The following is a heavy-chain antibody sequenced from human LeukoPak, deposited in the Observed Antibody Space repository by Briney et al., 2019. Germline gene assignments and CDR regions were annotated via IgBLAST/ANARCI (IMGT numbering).Heavy chain of an antibody. CDR1: GGSISSYY. CDR2: IYYSGST. Sequence: SETLSLTCTVSGGSISSYYWSWIRQPPGKGLEWIGYIYYSGSTNYNPSLKSRVTISVDTSKNQFSLKLSSVTAADTAVYYCARGTDYDSSGYYFAFDYWGQGTLVTVSS. D-gene: IGHD3-22*01. J-gene: IGHJ4*02. CDR3: ARGTDYDSSGYYFAFDY. V-gene: IGHV4-59*01.